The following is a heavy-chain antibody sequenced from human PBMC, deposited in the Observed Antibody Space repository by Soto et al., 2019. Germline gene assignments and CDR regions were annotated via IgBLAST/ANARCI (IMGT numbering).Heavy chain of an antibody. J-gene: IGHJ4*01. CDR3: ARDPLLRYVDWLRRPGDFEY. Sequence: GASVQVCCKASGYTFTSYGISWVRQAPGQGLEWMGWISAYNGDTNYAQKLQGRVTMTTDASTSTAYMEVRSLRSDDTAVYYCARDPLLRYVDWLRRPGDFEYWGQ. CDR2: ISAYNGDT. V-gene: IGHV1-18*04. D-gene: IGHD3-9*01. CDR1: GYTFTSYG.